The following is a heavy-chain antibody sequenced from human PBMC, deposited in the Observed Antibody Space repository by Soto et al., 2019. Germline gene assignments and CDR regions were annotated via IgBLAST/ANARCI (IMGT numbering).Heavy chain of an antibody. J-gene: IGHJ5*02. V-gene: IGHV3-7*01. CDR3: ARDTFGALDP. CDR2: IKQDGSDK. CDR1: GFTFSSSW. Sequence: PGGSLRLSCAASGFTFSSSWMAWVRQAPGKGLEWVANIKQDGSDKNYVDSVKGRFTVSRDNAKSSLYLQMNSLRDEDTALYHCARDTFGALDPWGQGTLVTVSS. D-gene: IGHD3-3*01.